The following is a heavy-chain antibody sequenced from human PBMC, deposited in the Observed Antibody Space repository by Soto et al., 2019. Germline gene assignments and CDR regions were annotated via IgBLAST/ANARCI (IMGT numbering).Heavy chain of an antibody. CDR3: AGSRESLDA. J-gene: IGHJ6*02. D-gene: IGHD2-2*01. CDR1: GGTFSSYA. Sequence: QVQLVQSGAEVKKPGSSVKVSCKASGGTFSSYAISWVRQAPGQGLEWMGGIIPIFGTANYAQKFQGRVTITADETPSTAYMELSRLSSDDTAVYYWAGSRESLDAWGQRTKVTVSS. CDR2: IIPIFGTA. V-gene: IGHV1-69*12.